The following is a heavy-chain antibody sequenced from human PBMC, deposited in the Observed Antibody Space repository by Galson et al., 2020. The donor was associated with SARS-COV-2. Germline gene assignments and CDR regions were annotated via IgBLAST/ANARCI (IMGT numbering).Heavy chain of an antibody. CDR3: ARGAGRYGLYFYYYMDV. Sequence: ASVKVSCEASGYTFTDYYMHWVRQAPGQGLEWMGWIDPNSGGTNYAQKFQGRVTMTRDTSISTAYMELSRLRSDDTAVYYCARGAGRYGLYFYYYMDVWGKGTTVTISS. V-gene: IGHV1-2*02. D-gene: IGHD5-18*01. CDR2: IDPNSGGT. J-gene: IGHJ6*03. CDR1: GYTFTDYY.